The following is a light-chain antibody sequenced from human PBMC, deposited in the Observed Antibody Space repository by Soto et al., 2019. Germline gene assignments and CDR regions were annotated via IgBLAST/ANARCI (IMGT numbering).Light chain of an antibody. CDR2: DAS. CDR3: QQLKSNLIT. CDR1: QSVNNY. Sequence: EIVLTQSPATLSLSPGERATLSCRASQSVNNYLAWYQQKPGQAPRLLISDASIRATGIPARFSGSGSGTEFTLTISSLQPEDFATYYCQQLKSNLITFGQGTRLEIK. J-gene: IGKJ5*01. V-gene: IGKV3-11*01.